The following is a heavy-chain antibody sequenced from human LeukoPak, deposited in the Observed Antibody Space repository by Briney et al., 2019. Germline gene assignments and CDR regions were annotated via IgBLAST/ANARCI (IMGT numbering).Heavy chain of an antibody. J-gene: IGHJ4*02. CDR3: ARGYSSGWYENTDGYYFDY. Sequence: PSETLSLTCTVSGGSISSYYWSWIRQPPGKGLEWIGYIYYSGSTNYNPSLKSRVTISVDTSKNQFSLKLSSVTAADTAVYYCARGYSSGWYENTDGYYFDYWGQGTLVTVSS. D-gene: IGHD6-19*01. V-gene: IGHV4-59*01. CDR2: IYYSGST. CDR1: GGSISSYY.